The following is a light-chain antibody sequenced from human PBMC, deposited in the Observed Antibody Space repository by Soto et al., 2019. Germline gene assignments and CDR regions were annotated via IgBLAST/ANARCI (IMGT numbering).Light chain of an antibody. CDR1: SSDVGGYNY. J-gene: IGLJ2*01. CDR3: SSYTSSSTPVV. Sequence: QSALTQPASVSGSPGQSITISCTGTSSDVGGYNYVSWYQQHPGKAPKLMIYDVSNRPSEVSNRFSGSKSGNTASLTISGLQAEDEADYYCSSYTSSSTPVVFGGGTKVTVL. CDR2: DVS. V-gene: IGLV2-14*01.